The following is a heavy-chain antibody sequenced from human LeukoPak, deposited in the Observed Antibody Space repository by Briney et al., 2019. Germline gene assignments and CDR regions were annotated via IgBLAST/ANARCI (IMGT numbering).Heavy chain of an antibody. D-gene: IGHD3-16*01. CDR2: ISGSGGST. CDR1: GFTFSSYA. V-gene: IGHV3-23*01. Sequence: PGGSLRLSCAASGFTFSSYAMSWVRQAPGKGLEWVSAISGSGGSTYYADSVKGRFTISRDNSKNTLYLQMNSLRAEDTAVYYCATPMITFGGTVQGFDYWGQGTLVTVSS. J-gene: IGHJ4*02. CDR3: ATPMITFGGTVQGFDY.